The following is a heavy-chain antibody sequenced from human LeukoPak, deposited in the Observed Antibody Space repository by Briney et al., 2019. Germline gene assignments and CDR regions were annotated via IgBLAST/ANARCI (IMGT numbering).Heavy chain of an antibody. CDR1: GFTFSTYA. D-gene: IGHD6-19*01. CDR3: AKGSGSGWYGWFAP. Sequence: GGSLRLSCAASGFTFSTYAMTWVRQAPGKGLEWVSTISGGGDNTFYADSVKGRFTISRDNSKNTFYLQMNSLRAEDTAVYSCAKGSGSGWYGWFAPWGQGTLVTVSS. J-gene: IGHJ5*02. CDR2: ISGGGDNT. V-gene: IGHV3-23*01.